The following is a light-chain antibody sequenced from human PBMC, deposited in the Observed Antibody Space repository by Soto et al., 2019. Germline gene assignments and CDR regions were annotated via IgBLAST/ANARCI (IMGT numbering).Light chain of an antibody. CDR2: EGS. CDR1: SSDVGSYNL. V-gene: IGLV2-23*01. J-gene: IGLJ2*01. CDR3: CSYAGSLV. Sequence: QSALNQPASVSGSPGQSITISCTGTSSDVGSYNLVSWYQQHPGKAPKLMIYEGSKRPSGVSNRFSGSKSGNTASLTISGLQAEDEADYYCCSYAGSLVFGGGTKLTVL.